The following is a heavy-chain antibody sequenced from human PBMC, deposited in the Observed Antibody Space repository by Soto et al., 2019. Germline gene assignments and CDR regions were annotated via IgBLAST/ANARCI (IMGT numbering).Heavy chain of an antibody. V-gene: IGHV3-23*01. CDR2: ILVGGST. CDR3: AKATATGGGAFDI. CDR1: GFICSSYD. J-gene: IGHJ3*02. Sequence: GGSLRLSCAASGFICSSYDMSWVRQAPGKGLEWVSTILVGGSTHYEDSVEGRFTISRDRFKNTVYLQMNSLTAGDTAVYYCAKATATGGGAFDICGQGTMVTVSS. D-gene: IGHD2-8*02.